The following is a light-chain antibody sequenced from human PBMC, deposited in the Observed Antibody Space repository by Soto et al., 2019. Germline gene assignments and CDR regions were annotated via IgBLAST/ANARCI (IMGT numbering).Light chain of an antibody. J-gene: IGLJ1*01. CDR3: TSFTSRHTYV. Sequence: QSVLTQPASVSGSPGQSITISRTGTSSDVGGYNYVSWYQQHPDKAPRLMIYDVSNRPPGVSDRFSGSKSGDTASLTISGLQAEDEADYYCTSFTSRHTYVFGTGTKVTVL. V-gene: IGLV2-14*03. CDR1: SSDVGGYNY. CDR2: DVS.